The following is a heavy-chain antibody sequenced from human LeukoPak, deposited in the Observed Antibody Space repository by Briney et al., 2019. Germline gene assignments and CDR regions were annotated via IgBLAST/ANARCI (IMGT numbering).Heavy chain of an antibody. CDR2: VIPISGRA. D-gene: IGHD4-11*01. CDR3: ARAPYSNYDAFDI. J-gene: IGHJ3*02. CDR1: ISYA. Sequence: ISYAISWVRQAPGQGLXWRGGVIPISGRATNAQKFQGRVTITADKSSSTAYMELSSLRSEDTAVYYCARAPYSNYDAFDIWGQGTMVTVSS. V-gene: IGHV1-69*06.